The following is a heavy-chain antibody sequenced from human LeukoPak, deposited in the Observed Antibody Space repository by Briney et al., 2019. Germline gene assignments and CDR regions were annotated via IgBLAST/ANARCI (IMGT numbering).Heavy chain of an antibody. J-gene: IGHJ6*03. V-gene: IGHV4-39*07. CDR3: ARSVVIPEAYYYHYYWDV. CDR1: GGSISSSSYY. D-gene: IGHD2-2*01. Sequence: SETLSLTCIVSGGSISSSSYYWGWIRQPPGRGLEWVGNIYYSGSTYYNPSLKSRVTISVDTSKNQFSLKLSSVTAADTAVYSCARSVVIPEAYYYHYYWDVWGKGTTVTVSS. CDR2: IYYSGST.